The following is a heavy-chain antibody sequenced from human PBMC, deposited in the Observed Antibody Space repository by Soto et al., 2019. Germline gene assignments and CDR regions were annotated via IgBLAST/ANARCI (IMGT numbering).Heavy chain of an antibody. CDR3: ARVVGGYYYGMDV. D-gene: IGHD2-2*01. CDR2: IYHSGTA. CDR1: GGSVSGGSYY. J-gene: IGHJ6*02. V-gene: IGHV4-61*01. Sequence: SETLSLTCTVSGGSVSGGSYYWNWIRQPPGKGLEWIGYIYHSGTANYNPSLKSRVTISVDTSKNQFSLRLTSVTAADTAVYYCARVVGGYYYGMDVWGQGTTVTVSS.